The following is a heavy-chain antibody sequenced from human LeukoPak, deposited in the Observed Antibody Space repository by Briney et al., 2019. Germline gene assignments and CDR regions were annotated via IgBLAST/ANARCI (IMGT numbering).Heavy chain of an antibody. J-gene: IGHJ4*02. CDR2: IYHSGST. Sequence: SETLSLTCAVSGGSISSGGYSWSWIRQPPGKGLEWIGYIYHSGSTNYNPSLKSRVTISVDTSKNQFSLKLSSVTAADTAVYYCARVRISSSWYGGTDYFDYWGQGTLVTVSS. CDR1: GGSISSGGYS. CDR3: ARVRISSSWYGGTDYFDY. D-gene: IGHD6-13*01. V-gene: IGHV4-30-2*01.